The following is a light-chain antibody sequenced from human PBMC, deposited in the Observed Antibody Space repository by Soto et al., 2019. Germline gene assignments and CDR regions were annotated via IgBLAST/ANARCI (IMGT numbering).Light chain of an antibody. Sequence: DIQMTQSPSTVSAYVGDSVTITCRASQSITTWLAWYQQRPGKAPKLLIYDVSSLQSGVPSRFSGSGSGTDFSLTISTLQPEDFATYYCQQGKTTPGTLGQGTKVDIK. CDR1: QSITTW. CDR2: DVS. CDR3: QQGKTTPGT. V-gene: IGKV1-5*01. J-gene: IGKJ1*01.